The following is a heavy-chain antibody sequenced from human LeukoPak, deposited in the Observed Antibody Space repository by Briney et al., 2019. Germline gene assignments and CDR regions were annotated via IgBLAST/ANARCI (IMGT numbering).Heavy chain of an antibody. J-gene: IGHJ3*02. V-gene: IGHV1-2*02. CDR1: GYTFTGYY. D-gene: IGHD3/OR15-3a*01. Sequence: VASVKVSCKASGYTFTGYYMHWVRQAPGQGLEWMGWINPNSGGTNYAQKFQGRVTMTRDTSISTAYMELRSLRSDDTAVYYCARDRTYDAFDIWGQGTMVTVSS. CDR2: INPNSGGT. CDR3: ARDRTYDAFDI.